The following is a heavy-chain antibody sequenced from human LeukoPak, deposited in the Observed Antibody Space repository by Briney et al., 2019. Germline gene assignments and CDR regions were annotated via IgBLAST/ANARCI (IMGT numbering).Heavy chain of an antibody. CDR3: ARDNDYGGNSIDY. CDR2: IYYSGST. J-gene: IGHJ4*02. Sequence: SQSLSLTCTVSGGSISSGGYYWSWIRQHPGKGLEWIGYIYYSGSTYYNPSLKSRVTISVDTSKNQFSLKLSSVTAADTAVYYCARDNDYGGNSIDYWGQGTLVTVSS. CDR1: GGSISSGGYY. D-gene: IGHD4-23*01. V-gene: IGHV4-31*03.